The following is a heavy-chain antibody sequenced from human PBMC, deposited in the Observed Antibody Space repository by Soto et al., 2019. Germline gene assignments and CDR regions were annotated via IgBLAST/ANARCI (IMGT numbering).Heavy chain of an antibody. CDR3: ARDRPGDEGDGFDI. Sequence: EVQLVETGGGLIQPGGSLRLSCAASGLTVSSHYMNWVRQAPGKGLEWVSVLYSGGSTHYAGSVKGRFIISRDNSKNTMYLQMNSLGVDDTAVYYCARDRPGDEGDGFDIWGHGTMVTVSS. CDR1: GLTVSSHY. CDR2: LYSGGST. J-gene: IGHJ3*02. V-gene: IGHV3-53*02. D-gene: IGHD3-10*01.